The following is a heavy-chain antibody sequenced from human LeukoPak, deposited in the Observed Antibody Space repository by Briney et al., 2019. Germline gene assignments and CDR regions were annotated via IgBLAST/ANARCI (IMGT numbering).Heavy chain of an antibody. D-gene: IGHD3-22*01. V-gene: IGHV1-24*01. CDR2: FDPEDGET. CDR3: ATAIHDSSGYPGVYYYGMDV. CDR1: GYTLTELS. Sequence: GASVKVSCKVSGYTLTELSMHWVRQAPGKGLEWMGGFDPEDGETIYAQKFQGRVTMTEDTSTDTAYMELSSLRSEDTAVYYCATAIHDSSGYPGVYYYGMDVWGQGTTVTVSS. J-gene: IGHJ6*02.